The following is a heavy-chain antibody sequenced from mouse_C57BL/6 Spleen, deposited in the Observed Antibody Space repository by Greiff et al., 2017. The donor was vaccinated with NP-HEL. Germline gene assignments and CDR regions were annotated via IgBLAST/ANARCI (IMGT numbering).Heavy chain of an antibody. Sequence: EVKLVESGGGLVKPGGSLKLSCAASGFTFSDYGMHWVRQAPEKGLEWVAYISSGSSTIYYADTVKGRSTISRDHAKNTLFLQMTSLRSEDTAMYYCAKNPETPYWYFDVWGTGTTVTVSS. V-gene: IGHV5-17*01. CDR3: AKNPETPYWYFDV. J-gene: IGHJ1*03. CDR2: ISSGSSTI. CDR1: GFTFSDYG.